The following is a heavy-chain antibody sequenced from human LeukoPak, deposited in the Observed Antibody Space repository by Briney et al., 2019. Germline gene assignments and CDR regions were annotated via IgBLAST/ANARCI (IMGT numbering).Heavy chain of an antibody. J-gene: IGHJ3*02. D-gene: IGHD1-26*01. CDR2: IYYGGST. CDR1: GGSISSSSYY. V-gene: IGHV4-39*07. Sequence: SETLSLTCTVSGGSISSSSYYWGWIRQPPGKGLEWIGSIYYGGSTYYNSSLKSRVTISVDISKNQFSLKVSPVTAADTAVYYCARRGGSPLGAFDIWGQGTMVTVSS. CDR3: ARRGGSPLGAFDI.